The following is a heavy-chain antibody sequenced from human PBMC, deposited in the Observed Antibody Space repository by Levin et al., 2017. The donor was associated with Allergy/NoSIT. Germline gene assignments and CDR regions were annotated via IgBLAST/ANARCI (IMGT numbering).Heavy chain of an antibody. CDR3: ARGHISNCGGDCGAWRTDAFDM. CDR2: IYSDGNT. V-gene: IGHV3-66*01. D-gene: IGHD2-21*02. J-gene: IGHJ3*02. CDR1: GFTVSSNY. Sequence: LSLTCAASGFTVSSNYMSWVRQAPGKGREWVSVIYSDGNTYYADSVKGRFTISRDNSKNTLYLQMNSLRAEDTAVYYCARGHISNCGGDCGAWRTDAFDMWGQGTMVTVSS.